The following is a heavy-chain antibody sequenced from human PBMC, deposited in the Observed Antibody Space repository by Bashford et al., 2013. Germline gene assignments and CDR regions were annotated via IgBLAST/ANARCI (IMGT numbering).Heavy chain of an antibody. D-gene: IGHD3-10*01. CDR3: TAAFNYNGVDH. J-gene: IGHJ4*02. CDR2: IKHSGGGT. V-gene: IGHV1-46*01. Sequence: WVRQAPGQGLEWMGIIKHSGGGTTYAQKFQGRVTMTRDTSTGTVYMDLSSLTSEDTAVYYCTAAFNYNGVDHWGQGTLVTVSS.